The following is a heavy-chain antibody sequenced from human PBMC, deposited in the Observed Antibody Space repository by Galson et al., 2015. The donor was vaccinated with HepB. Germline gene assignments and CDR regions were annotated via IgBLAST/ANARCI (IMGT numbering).Heavy chain of an antibody. CDR1: GFTFSNYN. V-gene: IGHV3-21*01. D-gene: IGHD5-18*01. J-gene: IGHJ4*02. Sequence: SLRLSCAASGFTFSNYNMNWVRQAPGKGLEWVSSIHHNSRYMYYGDSVKGRFTISRDNAQNSLYLQMDSLRAEDSAVYYCARAYSYSSGRACDYWGQGTLVTVSS. CDR3: ARAYSYSSGRACDY. CDR2: IHHNSRYM.